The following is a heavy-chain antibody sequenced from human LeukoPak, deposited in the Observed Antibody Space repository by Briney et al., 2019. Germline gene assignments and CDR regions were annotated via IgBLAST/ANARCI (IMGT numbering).Heavy chain of an antibody. D-gene: IGHD3-10*01. CDR3: ARESYYYASGTYIYYFDY. Sequence: SETLSLTCNVSGDSFSGYYWTWIRQPAGKGLEWIGRIYTSGSTNYNPFLMSRVTMSIDTSKNQFSLSLTSVTAADTAVYYCARESYYYASGTYIYYFDYWGQGTLVAVSS. J-gene: IGHJ4*02. V-gene: IGHV4-4*07. CDR2: IYTSGST. CDR1: GDSFSGYY.